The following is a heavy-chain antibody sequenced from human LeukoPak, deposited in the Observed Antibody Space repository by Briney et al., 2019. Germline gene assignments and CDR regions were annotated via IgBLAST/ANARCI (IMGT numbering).Heavy chain of an antibody. CDR2: IRYDGSNK. Sequence: GGSLRLSCAAPGFTFSSYGMHWVRQAPGKGLEWVAFIRYDGSNKYYADSVKGRFTISRDNSKNTLYLQMNSLRAEDTAVYYCARLGYDSTSQPNFDYWGQGTLVTVSS. D-gene: IGHD3-22*01. J-gene: IGHJ4*02. CDR1: GFTFSSYG. CDR3: ARLGYDSTSQPNFDY. V-gene: IGHV3-30*02.